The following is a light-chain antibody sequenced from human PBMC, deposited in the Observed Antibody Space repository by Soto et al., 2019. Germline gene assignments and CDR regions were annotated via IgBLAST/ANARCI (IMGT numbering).Light chain of an antibody. CDR1: SSDVGGYNY. CDR2: EVS. J-gene: IGLJ3*02. CDR3: SSYTSSSTWV. Sequence: QSARTQPASVSGSPGQSITISCTGTSSDVGGYNYVSWYQQHQGKAPKLMIYEVSNRPSGVSNRFSGPKSGNTASLTISGLQAEDEADYYCSSYTSSSTWVFGGGTKLTVL. V-gene: IGLV2-14*01.